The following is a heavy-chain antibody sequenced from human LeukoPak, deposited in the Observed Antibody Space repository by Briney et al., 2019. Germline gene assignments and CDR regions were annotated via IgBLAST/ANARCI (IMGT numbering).Heavy chain of an antibody. D-gene: IGHD6-6*01. Sequence: SETLSLTCAVYGGSFSGYYWNWIRQPPGEGLECIGEINHSGNTNYNPSLKSRVIISVDKSKNQFSLNLTSVTAADTAVYYCARDQSSSWIYYFDYWGQGILVTVSS. CDR3: ARDQSSSWIYYFDY. CDR1: GGSFSGYY. J-gene: IGHJ4*02. CDR2: INHSGNT. V-gene: IGHV4-34*01.